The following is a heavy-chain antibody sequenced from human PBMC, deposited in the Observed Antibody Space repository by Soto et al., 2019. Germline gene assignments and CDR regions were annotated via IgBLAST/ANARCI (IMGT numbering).Heavy chain of an antibody. CDR1: GGSVSSGSYY. CDR2: IYYSGST. D-gene: IGHD5-12*01. CDR3: ARVDIVATRPFDI. Sequence: SESLSLACPVSGGSVSSGSYYWSWIRQPPGKGLEWIGYIYYSGSTNYNPSLKSRVTISVDTSKNQFSLKLSSVTAADTAVYYCARVDIVATRPFDIWGQGTMVTVSS. V-gene: IGHV4-61*01. J-gene: IGHJ3*02.